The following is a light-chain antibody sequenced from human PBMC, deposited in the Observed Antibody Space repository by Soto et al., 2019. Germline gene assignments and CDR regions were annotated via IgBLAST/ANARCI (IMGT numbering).Light chain of an antibody. CDR3: QQRHMWPIT. V-gene: IGKV3-11*01. J-gene: IGKJ5*01. Sequence: EKVMTQSPATLSVSPGERATLSWGASQSFRGLLAWYQQKPGQAPMLLIYDAYTRATGIPPRFSGSGSGTDFTLTISSLEHEDSAVYYCQQRHMWPITFCQGTRLEIK. CDR1: QSFRGL. CDR2: DAY.